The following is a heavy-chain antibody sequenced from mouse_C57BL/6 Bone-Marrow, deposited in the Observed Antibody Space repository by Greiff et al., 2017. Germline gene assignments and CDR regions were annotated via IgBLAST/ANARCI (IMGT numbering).Heavy chain of an antibody. CDR2: IRSKSNNYAT. J-gene: IGHJ4*01. CDR1: GFSFNTYA. V-gene: IGHV10-1*01. D-gene: IGHD2-4*01. CDR3: VRQGLRRGGYYAMDY. Sequence: DAGGGLVQPKGSLKLSCAASGFSFNTYAMNWVRQAPGKGLEWVARIRSKSNNYATYYADSVKDRFTISRDDSESMLYLQMNNLKTEDTAMYYCVRQGLRRGGYYAMDYWGQGTSVTVSS.